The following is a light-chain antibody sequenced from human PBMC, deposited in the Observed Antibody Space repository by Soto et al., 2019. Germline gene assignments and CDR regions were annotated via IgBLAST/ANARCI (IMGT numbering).Light chain of an antibody. V-gene: IGKV1-9*01. CDR1: QGISSY. Sequence: DIQLTQSPSFLSASVGDRVTITCRASQGISSYLAWYQQKPGKAPKLLIYAASTLQSGVPSRFSGSGSGTEFTLTISSLQPEDFATYYCQQLNTYPITVGQGTRLEIK. CDR3: QQLNTYPIT. J-gene: IGKJ5*01. CDR2: AAS.